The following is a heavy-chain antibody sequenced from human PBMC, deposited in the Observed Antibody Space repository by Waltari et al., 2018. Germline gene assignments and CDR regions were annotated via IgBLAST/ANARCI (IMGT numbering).Heavy chain of an antibody. CDR1: GGSISSYY. V-gene: IGHV4-4*07. J-gene: IGHJ6*03. CDR2: IYTSGST. CDR3: ARSNVAGYYYYMDV. Sequence: QVQLQESGPGLVKPSETLSLTCTVSGGSISSYYWSWIRQPAGKGLEWIGRIYTSGSTNYNPSLKSRVTRSVDTSKNQFSLKLSSVTAADTAVYYCARSNVAGYYYYMDVWGKGTTVTVSS. D-gene: IGHD6-19*01.